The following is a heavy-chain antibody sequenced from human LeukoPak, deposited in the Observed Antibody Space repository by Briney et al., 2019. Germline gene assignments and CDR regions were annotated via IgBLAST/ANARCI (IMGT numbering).Heavy chain of an antibody. J-gene: IGHJ4*02. V-gene: IGHV3-7*01. D-gene: IGHD4-17*01. CDR3: ARGGDYGGY. Sequence: GGSLRLSCAASGFTLSSYWMSWVRQAPGKGLEWVANIKQDGSEKYYVDSVKGRFTISRDNAKNSLYLQMNSLRAEDTAVYYCARGGDYGGYWGQGTLVTVSS. CDR1: GFTLSSYW. CDR2: IKQDGSEK.